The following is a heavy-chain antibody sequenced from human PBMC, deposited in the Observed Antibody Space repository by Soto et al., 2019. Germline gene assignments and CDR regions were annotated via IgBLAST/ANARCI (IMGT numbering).Heavy chain of an antibody. D-gene: IGHD1-7*01. V-gene: IGHV1-2*02. CDR1: GYTFTGYY. CDR2: SNPNSGGT. J-gene: IGHJ6*02. CDR3: ARERWDYRGGSYYYYGMDV. Sequence: GASVKVSCKASGYTFTGYYMHWVLQGPGQGLEWMGWSNPNSGGTIYADSVKGRFTISRDNAKSTLYLQMDSLRAEDTALYYCARERWDYRGGSYYYYGMDVWGQGTTVTVSS.